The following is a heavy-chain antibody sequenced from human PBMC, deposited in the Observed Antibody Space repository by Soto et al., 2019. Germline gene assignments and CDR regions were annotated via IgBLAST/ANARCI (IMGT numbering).Heavy chain of an antibody. J-gene: IGHJ4*02. D-gene: IGHD3-9*01. CDR1: GFSLSTSGVG. CDR2: IYWDDDK. Sequence: QITLKESGPPLVKPTQTLTLTCTFSGFSLSTSGVGVGWIRQPPGKALEWLALIYWDDDKRYSPSLKSRLTITKDTPNNQVVLTMTNMDPVDTATYYCAHSLPLNYDILTGYYDYWGQGTLVTVSS. CDR3: AHSLPLNYDILTGYYDY. V-gene: IGHV2-5*02.